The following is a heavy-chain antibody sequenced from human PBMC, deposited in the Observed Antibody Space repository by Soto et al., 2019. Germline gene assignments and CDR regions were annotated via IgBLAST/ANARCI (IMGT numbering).Heavy chain of an antibody. V-gene: IGHV1-69*06. Sequence: GASVKVSCKASGGTFSSYAISWVRQAPGQGLEWMGGIIPIFGTANYAQKFQGRVTITADKSTSTAYMELSSLRSEDTAVYYCASPYYYGSGRLYYFDYWGQGTLVTVS. CDR1: GGTFSSYA. D-gene: IGHD3-10*01. J-gene: IGHJ4*02. CDR2: IIPIFGTA. CDR3: ASPYYYGSGRLYYFDY.